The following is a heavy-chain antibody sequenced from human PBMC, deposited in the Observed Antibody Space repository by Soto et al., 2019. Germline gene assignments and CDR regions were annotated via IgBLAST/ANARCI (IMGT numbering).Heavy chain of an antibody. D-gene: IGHD2-8*01. J-gene: IGHJ6*02. V-gene: IGHV1-69*13. CDR1: GGTFSSYA. Sequence: SVKVSCKASGGTFSSYAISWVRQAPGQGLEWTGGIIPIFGTANYAQKFQGRVTITADESTSTAYMELSSLRSEDTAVYYCARCTVYAKNYYYYGMDVWGQGTTVTVS. CDR2: IIPIFGTA. CDR3: ARCTVYAKNYYYYGMDV.